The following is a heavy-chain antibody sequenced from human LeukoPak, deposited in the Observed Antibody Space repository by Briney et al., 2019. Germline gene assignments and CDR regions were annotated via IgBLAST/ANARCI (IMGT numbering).Heavy chain of an antibody. CDR1: GFTFSSYG. Sequence: GGSLRLSCAASGFTFSSYGMHWVRQAPGKGLEWVAVIWYDGSNKYYADSVKGRFTFSKDNSKNALYLQMNSLRAEDTAVYYCARDRYDSSGPIDYWGQGTLVTVSS. D-gene: IGHD3-22*01. V-gene: IGHV3-33*01. CDR3: ARDRYDSSGPIDY. CDR2: IWYDGSNK. J-gene: IGHJ4*02.